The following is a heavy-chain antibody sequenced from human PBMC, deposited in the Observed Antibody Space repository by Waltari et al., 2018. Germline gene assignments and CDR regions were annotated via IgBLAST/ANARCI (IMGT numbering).Heavy chain of an antibody. J-gene: IGHJ5*02. CDR1: GFTFSSYG. V-gene: IGHV3-30*18. CDR3: AKDKLVRGVIKNWFDP. D-gene: IGHD3-10*01. CDR2: ISYYGSNK. Sequence: QVQLVESGGGVVQPGRSLRLSCAASGFTFSSYGMHWVRQAPGKGLEGGAVISYYGSNKNYADSVKGRFTISRDNSKNTLYLQMNSLRAEDTAVYYCAKDKLVRGVIKNWFDPWGQGTLVTVSS.